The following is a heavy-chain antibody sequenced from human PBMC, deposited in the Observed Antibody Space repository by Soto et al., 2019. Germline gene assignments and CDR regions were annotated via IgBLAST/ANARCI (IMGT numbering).Heavy chain of an antibody. Sequence: QPGGSLRLSCAASGFTFSSYGMHWVRQAPGKGLEWVAVIWYDGSNKYYADSVKGRFTISRDNSKNTLYLQMNSLRAEDTAVYYCARVGTSGLWFGDLYGMDVWGQGTTVTVSS. CDR1: GFTFSSYG. D-gene: IGHD3-10*01. CDR3: ARVGTSGLWFGDLYGMDV. J-gene: IGHJ6*02. V-gene: IGHV3-33*01. CDR2: IWYDGSNK.